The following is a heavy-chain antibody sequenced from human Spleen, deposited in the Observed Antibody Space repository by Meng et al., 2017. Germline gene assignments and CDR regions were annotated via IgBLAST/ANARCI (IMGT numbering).Heavy chain of an antibody. D-gene: IGHD4-11*01. CDR2: IYHSGST. CDR1: GGSFSDYY. V-gene: IGHV4-34*01. CDR3: ARGPTTMAHDFDY. Sequence: VQIQRCGAGLCIPSETLSLTGVVCGGSFSDYYWSWIRQPPGKGLEWIGEIYHSGSTNYNPSLKSRVTISVDKSKNQFSLKLSSVTAADSAVYYCARGPTTMAHDFDYWGQGTLVTVSS. J-gene: IGHJ4*02.